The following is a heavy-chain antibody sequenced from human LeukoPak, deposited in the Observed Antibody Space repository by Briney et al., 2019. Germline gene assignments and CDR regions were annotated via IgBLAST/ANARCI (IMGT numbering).Heavy chain of an antibody. CDR1: GGTFSSYA. J-gene: IGHJ3*02. CDR2: IIPIFGTA. D-gene: IGHD1-26*01. Sequence: SMKVYCKASGGTFSSYAISWVRQAPGQGLEWMGGIIPIFGTANYAQKFQGRVTITADESTSTAYMELSSLRSEDTAVYYCARHSGSYHNAFDIWGQGTMVTVSS. CDR3: ARHSGSYHNAFDI. V-gene: IGHV1-69*13.